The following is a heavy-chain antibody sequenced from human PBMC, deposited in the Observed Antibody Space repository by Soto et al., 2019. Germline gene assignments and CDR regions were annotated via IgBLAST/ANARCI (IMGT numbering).Heavy chain of an antibody. J-gene: IGHJ5*02. V-gene: IGHV3-30*18. CDR3: AEDQVTSGWYKWSWFGP. CDR1: GFTFSSYG. D-gene: IGHD6-19*01. Sequence: GGSLRLSCAASGFTFSSYGMDWVRQAPGKGLEWVSFISYDGRNKDYADSVKGRFTISRDNSKNTLYLQMNSLRAEDTAVYYCAEDQVTSGWYKWSWFGPWGQGTLVTVSS. CDR2: ISYDGRNK.